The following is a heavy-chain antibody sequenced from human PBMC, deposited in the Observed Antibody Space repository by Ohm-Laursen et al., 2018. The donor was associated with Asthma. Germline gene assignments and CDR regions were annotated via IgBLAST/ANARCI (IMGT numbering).Heavy chain of an antibody. Sequence: SLRLSCTASGFTFSSYAMHWVRQAPGKGLEWVAVISYDGSNKYYADSVKGRFTISRDNSKDTLYLQMNSLRADDTAVYYCAKDWGVPHYAFDIWGQGSLVTVSS. D-gene: IGHD3-16*01. V-gene: IGHV3-30-3*01. CDR3: AKDWGVPHYAFDI. CDR2: ISYDGSNK. CDR1: GFTFSSYA. J-gene: IGHJ3*02.